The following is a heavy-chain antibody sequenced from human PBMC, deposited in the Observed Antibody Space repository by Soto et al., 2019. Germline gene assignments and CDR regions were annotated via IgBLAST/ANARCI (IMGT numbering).Heavy chain of an antibody. Sequence: QVQLVQSGAEVKKPGSSVKVSCKASGGTFSSYAISWVRQAPGQGLEWMGGIIPIFGTAHYAQKFQGRVTITADESTSTAYIELSSLRSEATAVYYCAIAGGIVLVPGGYYYYGLDVWGQGTTVTVSS. V-gene: IGHV1-69*12. CDR3: AIAGGIVLVPGGYYYYGLDV. CDR1: GGTFSSYA. CDR2: IIPIFGTA. J-gene: IGHJ6*02. D-gene: IGHD2-2*01.